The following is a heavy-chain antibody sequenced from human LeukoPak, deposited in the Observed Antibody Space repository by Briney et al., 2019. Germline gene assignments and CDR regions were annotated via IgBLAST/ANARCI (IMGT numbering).Heavy chain of an antibody. V-gene: IGHV4-38-2*02. Sequence: SETLSLTCTVSGYSISSGYYWGCIRQPPGKGLDWIGSIYHTGSTYYIPSLKSRVTISVDTSKNQFSLKLNSVTAADTAVYYCARRTRDCGSISCYHDYWGQGTLVTVSS. J-gene: IGHJ4*02. CDR3: ARRTRDCGSISCYHDY. CDR1: GYSISSGYY. D-gene: IGHD2-2*01. CDR2: IYHTGST.